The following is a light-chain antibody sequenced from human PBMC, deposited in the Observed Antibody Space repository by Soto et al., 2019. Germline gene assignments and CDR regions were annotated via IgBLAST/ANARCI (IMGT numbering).Light chain of an antibody. V-gene: IGLV2-14*01. Sequence: QSALTQPASVSGSPGQSITISCSGTSSDVGDYKYVSWYQRHPGKVPKLMIYEVSHRPSGVPDRFSGFKSGNTAFLTISGLQADDEADYYCSSFTDSFTLVFGGGTKVTVL. CDR2: EVS. CDR1: SSDVGDYKY. J-gene: IGLJ3*02. CDR3: SSFTDSFTLV.